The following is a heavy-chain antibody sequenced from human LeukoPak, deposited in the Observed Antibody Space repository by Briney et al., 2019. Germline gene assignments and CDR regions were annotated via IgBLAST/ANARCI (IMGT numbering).Heavy chain of an antibody. CDR3: ARDGSCFDY. D-gene: IGHD2-15*01. Sequence: GGSLRLSCAASGFTFSDYWMSWVRQTPGKGLEWVANINKDGSKIYYVDSAKGRFTISRDNAKNSLFLQMDSLRAEDTAIYYCARDGSCFDYWGQGMQVTVSS. CDR2: INKDGSKI. V-gene: IGHV3-7*01. J-gene: IGHJ4*02. CDR1: GFTFSDYW.